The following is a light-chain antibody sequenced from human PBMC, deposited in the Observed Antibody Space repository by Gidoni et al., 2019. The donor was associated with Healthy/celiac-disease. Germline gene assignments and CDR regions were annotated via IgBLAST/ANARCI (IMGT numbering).Light chain of an antibody. CDR2: GAS. CDR1: QSVSSSY. V-gene: IGKV3-20*01. J-gene: IGKJ4*01. CDR3: QQYGSTQGLT. Sequence: PGTLSLSPGERATLSCRASQSVSSSYLAWYQQKPGQAPRLLIYGASSRATGIPDRFSGSGSGTDFTLTISRLEPEDFAVYYCQQYGSTQGLTFGGGTKVEIK.